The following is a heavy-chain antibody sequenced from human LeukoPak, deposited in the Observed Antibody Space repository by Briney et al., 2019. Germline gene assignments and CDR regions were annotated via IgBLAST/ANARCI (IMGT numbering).Heavy chain of an antibody. D-gene: IGHD6-19*01. CDR2: ISGSGGST. V-gene: IGHV3-23*01. CDR3: AKDPASSGWYGNHY. Sequence: PGGSLRLSCAASGFTFSSYAMSWVRQAPGKGLEWVSAISGSGGSTYYADSVKGRFTISRDNSKNTLYLQMNSLRAEDTAVYYCAKDPASSGWYGNHYWGQGTLVTVSS. J-gene: IGHJ4*02. CDR1: GFTFSSYA.